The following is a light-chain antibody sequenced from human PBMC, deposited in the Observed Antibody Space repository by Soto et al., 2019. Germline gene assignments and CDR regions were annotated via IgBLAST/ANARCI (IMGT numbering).Light chain of an antibody. CDR2: AAS. CDR3: QQLNNYPRT. V-gene: IGKV1-9*01. CDR1: QDITSY. Sequence: IQLTQSPSSLSASVGDRVTITCRASQDITSYLAWYQQKPGKAPELLIYAASTLQSGVPSRFSGSGSGTDFTLTINSLQPEDFATYYCQQLNNYPRTFGHGTKVEIK. J-gene: IGKJ1*01.